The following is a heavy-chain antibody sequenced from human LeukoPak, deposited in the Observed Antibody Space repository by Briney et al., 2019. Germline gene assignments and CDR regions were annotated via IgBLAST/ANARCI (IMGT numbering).Heavy chain of an antibody. CDR2: IFHTGST. D-gene: IGHD5-12*01. CDR1: GYSISSGYY. CDR3: ARVFGGSDFNYYYYYMDV. Sequence: PSETLSLTCTVSGYSISSGYYWAWIRQPPGKGLEWIGSIFHTGSTYHNPSLKSRVTISVDTSKNQFSLKLSSVTAADTAVYYCARVFGGSDFNYYYYYMDVWGKGTTVTISS. V-gene: IGHV4-38-2*02. J-gene: IGHJ6*03.